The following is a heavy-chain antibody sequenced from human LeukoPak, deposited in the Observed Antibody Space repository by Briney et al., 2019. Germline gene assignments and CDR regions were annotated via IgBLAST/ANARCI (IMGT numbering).Heavy chain of an antibody. J-gene: IGHJ6*03. CDR1: DDSITMYY. CDR3: ARGRVSSSTWYSTYYYYFYMDV. CDR2: VDHTGST. V-gene: IGHV4-59*01. D-gene: IGHD1-1*01. Sequence: NASETLSLTCSVSDDSITMYYWTWIRQPPGKGLEWIGYVDHTGSTNFNPPLNGRVSISRDTTKNLFSLRLRSVTAADTAVYFCARGRVSSSTWYSTYYYYFYMDVWGKGTTVTVSS.